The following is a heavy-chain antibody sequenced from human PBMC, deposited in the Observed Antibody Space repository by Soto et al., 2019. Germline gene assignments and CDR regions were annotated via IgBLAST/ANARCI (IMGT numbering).Heavy chain of an antibody. Sequence: SETLSLTXAVYGGSFSCYYWSWIRQPPGKGLEWIVEINHSGTTNYNPSLKSRVTISVDTSKSQFSLKLSSVTAADTAVYYCASKNYDILTGYYNGLDYWGQGTLVTVSS. D-gene: IGHD3-9*01. J-gene: IGHJ4*02. CDR3: ASKNYDILTGYYNGLDY. CDR1: GGSFSCYY. V-gene: IGHV4-34*01. CDR2: INHSGTT.